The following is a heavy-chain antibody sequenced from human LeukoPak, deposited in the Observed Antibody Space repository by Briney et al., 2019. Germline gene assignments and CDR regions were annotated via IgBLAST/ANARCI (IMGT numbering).Heavy chain of an antibody. V-gene: IGHV4-31*03. CDR3: ARDAYGSGSYYYNWFDP. D-gene: IGHD3-10*01. J-gene: IGHJ5*02. CDR2: IYYSGST. Sequence: SQTLSLTCTVSGGSISSGGYYRSWIRQHPGKGLEWIGYIYYSGSTYYNPSLKSRVTISVDTSKNQFSLKLSSVTAADTAVYYCARDAYGSGSYYYNWFDPWGQGTLVTVSS. CDR1: GGSISSGGYY.